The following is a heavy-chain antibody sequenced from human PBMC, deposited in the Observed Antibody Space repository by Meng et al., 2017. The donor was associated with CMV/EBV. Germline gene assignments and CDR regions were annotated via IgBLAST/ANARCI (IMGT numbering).Heavy chain of an antibody. Sequence: GESLKISCAASGFTFSTYAMHWVRLVPGKGLEWVAVVSSDGANKYYGDSVKGRFTISRDNSKNTLYLQMNSLRTEGTALYYCARDPHYDFWVEGSNGMDVWGQGTTVTVSS. D-gene: IGHD3-3*01. CDR2: VSSDGANK. J-gene: IGHJ6*02. CDR1: GFTFSTYA. CDR3: ARDPHYDFWVEGSNGMDV. V-gene: IGHV3-30-3*01.